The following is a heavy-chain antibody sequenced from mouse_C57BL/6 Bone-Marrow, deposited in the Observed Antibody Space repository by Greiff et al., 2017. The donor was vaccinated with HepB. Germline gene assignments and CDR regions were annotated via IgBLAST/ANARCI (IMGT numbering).Heavy chain of an antibody. CDR2: ISNLAYSI. Sequence: EVQRVESGGGLVQPGGSLKLSCAASGFTFSDYGMAWVRQAPRKGPEWVAFISNLAYSIYYADTVTGRFTISRENAKNTLYLEMSSLRSEDTAMYYCARHSNYSYYYAMDYWGQGTSVTVSS. V-gene: IGHV5-15*01. CDR1: GFTFSDYG. J-gene: IGHJ4*01. D-gene: IGHD2-5*01. CDR3: ARHSNYSYYYAMDY.